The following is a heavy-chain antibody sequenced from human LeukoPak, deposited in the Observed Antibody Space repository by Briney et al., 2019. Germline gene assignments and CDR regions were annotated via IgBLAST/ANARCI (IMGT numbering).Heavy chain of an antibody. CDR1: GFTFSDYG. V-gene: IGHV3-20*04. CDR3: TKNAGTSSYGNYFDS. J-gene: IGHJ4*02. Sequence: GGSLRLSCAAPGFTFSDYGMSWVRQAPGEGLEWVSSINWSGDRTNYADSVKGRFTISRDNAKNSLYLQINSVKAEDAAFYYCTKNAGTSSYGNYFDSWGQGTLVTVSS. D-gene: IGHD6-13*01. CDR2: INWSGDRT.